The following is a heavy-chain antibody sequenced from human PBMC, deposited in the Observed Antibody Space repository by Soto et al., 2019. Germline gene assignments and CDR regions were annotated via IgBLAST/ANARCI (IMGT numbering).Heavy chain of an antibody. CDR3: ARGEGATPDS. Sequence: SETLSLTCTVSGGSISGYYWSWIRQPPGKGLEWIGYIYYSGSTNYNPSLKSRVTISVDTSKNQFSLKLSSVTAADTAVYYCARGEGATPDSWGQGTLVTVSS. CDR1: GGSISGYY. CDR2: IYYSGST. J-gene: IGHJ4*02. D-gene: IGHD1-26*01. V-gene: IGHV4-59*01.